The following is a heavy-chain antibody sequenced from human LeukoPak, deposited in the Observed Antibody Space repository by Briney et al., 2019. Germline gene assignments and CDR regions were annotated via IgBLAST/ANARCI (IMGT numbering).Heavy chain of an antibody. V-gene: IGHV3-30-3*01. CDR1: GFTFSSYA. D-gene: IGHD3-3*01. J-gene: IGHJ4*02. Sequence: GGSLRLSCVASGFTFSSYAMHWVRQAPGKGLEWVAVISYDGSNKYDADSVKGRSTISRDNSKNTLYLQMNSLRAEDTAVYYCARDREADFWSGYSTIDYWGQGTLVTVSS. CDR2: ISYDGSNK. CDR3: ARDREADFWSGYSTIDY.